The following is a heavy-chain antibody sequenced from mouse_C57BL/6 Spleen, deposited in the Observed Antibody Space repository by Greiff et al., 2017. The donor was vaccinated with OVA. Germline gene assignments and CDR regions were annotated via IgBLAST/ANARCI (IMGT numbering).Heavy chain of an antibody. V-gene: IGHV5-17*01. J-gene: IGHJ1*03. Sequence: EVMLVESGGGLVKPGGSLKLSCAASGFTFSDYGMHWVRQAPEKGLEWVAYISSGSSTIYYADTVKGRFTISRDNAKNTLFLQMTSLRSEDTAMYDCARGVTTVVGYWYFDVWGTGTTVTVSS. CDR2: ISSGSSTI. CDR3: ARGVTTVVGYWYFDV. CDR1: GFTFSDYG. D-gene: IGHD1-1*01.